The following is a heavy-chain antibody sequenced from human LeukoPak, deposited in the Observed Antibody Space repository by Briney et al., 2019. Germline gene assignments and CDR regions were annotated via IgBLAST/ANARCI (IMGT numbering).Heavy chain of an antibody. CDR3: VQDSYAISSSGSSFAY. V-gene: IGHV3-9*01. D-gene: IGHD2-2*01. CDR2: VTWNSGHV. Sequence: GGSLRLSCAASGLTFSNYYMSWVRQAPGKGLEWVSSVTWNSGHVAYADFVRGRFTISRDNAKNSLFPQMNSLRAEDTAFYYCVQDSYAISSSGSSFAYWGQGTLVTVSS. CDR1: GLTFSNYY. J-gene: IGHJ4*02.